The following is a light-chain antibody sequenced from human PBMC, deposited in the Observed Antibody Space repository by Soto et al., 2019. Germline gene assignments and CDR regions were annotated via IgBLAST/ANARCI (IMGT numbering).Light chain of an antibody. CDR2: DVS. CDR1: SSDVGGYNY. CDR3: SSYTSSTTVV. V-gene: IGLV2-14*01. Sequence: QSALTQPASVSGSPGQSITISCTGTSSDVGGYNYVSWYQQHPGKAPKLIIYDVSNRPSGVSNRFSGSKSGNTASLTISGLQAEDEAAYYCSSYTSSTTVVFGGGTKLTVL. J-gene: IGLJ2*01.